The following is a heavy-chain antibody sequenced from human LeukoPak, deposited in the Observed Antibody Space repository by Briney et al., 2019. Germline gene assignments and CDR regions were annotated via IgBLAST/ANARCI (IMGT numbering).Heavy chain of an antibody. J-gene: IGHJ6*02. V-gene: IGHV4-30-4*02. CDR1: GGSISSGDYY. CDR2: IYYSGST. Sequence: SETLSLTCTVSGGSISSGDYYWSWIRQPPGKGLEWIGYIYYSGSTYYNPSLKSRVTISVDTSKNQFSLKLSSVTAADTAVYYCARDRGRIAAATHHYYYGMDVWGQGTTVTVSS. CDR3: ARDRGRIAAATHHYYYGMDV. D-gene: IGHD6-13*01.